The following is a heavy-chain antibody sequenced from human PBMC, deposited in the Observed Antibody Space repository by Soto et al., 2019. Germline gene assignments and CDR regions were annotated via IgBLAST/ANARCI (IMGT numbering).Heavy chain of an antibody. Sequence: GGSLRLSCAASGYTFSSYSINGFRQDPGKGLEGVSSISSSSSYMYYADSVKGRFTISRDNAKNSLYLQMNSLRAEDTAVYYCARDGDFGPYYYDSSGYQAPYYFDYWGQGTLVTVSS. CDR2: ISSSSSYM. V-gene: IGHV3-21*01. CDR1: GYTFSSYS. J-gene: IGHJ4*02. CDR3: ARDGDFGPYYYDSSGYQAPYYFDY. D-gene: IGHD3-22*01.